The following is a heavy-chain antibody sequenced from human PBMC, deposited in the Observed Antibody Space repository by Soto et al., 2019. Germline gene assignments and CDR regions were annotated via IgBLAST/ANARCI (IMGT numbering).Heavy chain of an antibody. CDR3: ATSSGGGGAFDF. V-gene: IGHV3-48*03. J-gene: IGHJ3*01. Sequence: AGGSLRLSCAASGFTFNTYEMNWVRQAPGRGLEWVSYISSSGSTTYYADSVKGRFTISRDNAKNSLYLQMNSLRAEDTAIYYCATSSGGGGAFDFWGQGTMVTVSS. CDR1: GFTFNTYE. D-gene: IGHD3-10*01. CDR2: ISSSGSTT.